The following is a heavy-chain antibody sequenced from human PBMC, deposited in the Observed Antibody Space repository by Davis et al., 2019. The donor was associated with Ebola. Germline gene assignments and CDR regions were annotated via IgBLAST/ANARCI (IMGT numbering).Heavy chain of an antibody. CDR1: GGSISSSSYY. D-gene: IGHD6-13*01. J-gene: IGHJ6*03. CDR3: ARGTGSSWYSYYYYMDV. Sequence: PSETLSLTCTVSGGSISSSSYYWGWIRQPPGKGLEWIGSIYYSGSTYYNPSLKSRVTISVDTSKNQFSLKLSSVTAADTAVYYCARGTGSSWYSYYYYMDVWGKGTTVTVSS. V-gene: IGHV4-39*07. CDR2: IYYSGST.